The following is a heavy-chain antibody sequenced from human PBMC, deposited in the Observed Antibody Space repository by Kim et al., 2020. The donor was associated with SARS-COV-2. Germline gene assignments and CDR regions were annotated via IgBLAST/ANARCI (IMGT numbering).Heavy chain of an antibody. J-gene: IGHJ4*02. V-gene: IGHV1-69*01. Sequence: NYAQKCQGRVTITADESTSTAYMELSSLRSEDTAVYYCARGQQLVRVVDYWGQGTLVTSPQ. CDR3: ARGQQLVRVVDY. D-gene: IGHD6-6*01.